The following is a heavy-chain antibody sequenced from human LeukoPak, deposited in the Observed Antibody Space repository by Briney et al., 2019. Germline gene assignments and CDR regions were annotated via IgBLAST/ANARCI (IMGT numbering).Heavy chain of an antibody. Sequence: PGGSLRLSCVASGFTFNNYAMYWVRQAPGKGLEWVSGILGSGGSAHYADSVKGRFTISRDNSKNTVYLQINSLRVEDTAVYYCGKTTTGYSSGRYPGWPVDYWGQGSLVTVSS. CDR2: ILGSGGSA. CDR3: GKTTTGYSSGRYPGWPVDY. CDR1: GFTFNNYA. V-gene: IGHV3-23*01. D-gene: IGHD6-19*01. J-gene: IGHJ4*02.